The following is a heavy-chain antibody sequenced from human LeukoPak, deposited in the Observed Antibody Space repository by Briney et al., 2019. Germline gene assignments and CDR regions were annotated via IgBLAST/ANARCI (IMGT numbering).Heavy chain of an antibody. J-gene: IGHJ4*02. V-gene: IGHV3-49*04. CDR2: IRSKTYGGTT. Sequence: PGGSLRLSCAASGFTFSSYWMSWVRQTPGKGLECVGFIRSKTYGGTTEYAASVRGRFTISRDDSKSIAYLQMNSLKTEDTAVYYCTTYDPWFHWGQGTLVTVSS. D-gene: IGHD3-10*01. CDR1: GFTFSSYW. CDR3: TTYDPWFH.